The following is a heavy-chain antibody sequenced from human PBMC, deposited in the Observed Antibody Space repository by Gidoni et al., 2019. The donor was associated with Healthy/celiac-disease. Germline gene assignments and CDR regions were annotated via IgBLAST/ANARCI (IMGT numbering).Heavy chain of an antibody. J-gene: IGHJ4*02. Sequence: QVQLQQWGAGLLKPSETLSLTCAVYGGSFSGYYWSWIRQPPGKGLEWIGEINHSGSTNYNPSLKSRVTISVDTSKNQFSLKLSSVTAAVTAVYYCAIRDFWSGYYKRWGQGTLVTVSS. CDR1: GGSFSGYY. CDR3: AIRDFWSGYYKR. V-gene: IGHV4-34*01. CDR2: INHSGST. D-gene: IGHD3-3*01.